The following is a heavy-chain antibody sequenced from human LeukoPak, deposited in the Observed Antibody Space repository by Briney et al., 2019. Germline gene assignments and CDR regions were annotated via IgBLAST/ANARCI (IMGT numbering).Heavy chain of an antibody. J-gene: IGHJ4*02. CDR1: GGSFSGYY. CDR3: ARGYLPSSGYFYYFDY. CDR2: INHSGST. D-gene: IGHD3-22*01. Sequence: PSETLSLTCAVYGGSFSGYYWSWIRQPPGKGLEWIGEINHSGSTNYNPSLKSRVTISVDTSKNQFSLKLSSVTAADTAVYYCARGYLPSSGYFYYFDYWGQGTLVTVSS. V-gene: IGHV4-34*01.